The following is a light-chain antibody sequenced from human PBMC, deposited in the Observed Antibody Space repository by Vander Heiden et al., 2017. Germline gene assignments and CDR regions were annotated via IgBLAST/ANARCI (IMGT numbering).Light chain of an antibody. J-gene: IGLJ2*01. V-gene: IGLV2-23*02. Sequence: QSALIQPASGSGSPGQSITISCTGTSSDVGRYNLVSWYQQSPGKAPKLMIYEVIKRPSGVSNRFSGSKSGNTASLTISGLQAEDEADYYCCSHAAGSTALLFGGGTKLTVL. CDR2: EVI. CDR3: CSHAAGSTALL. CDR1: SSDVGRYNL.